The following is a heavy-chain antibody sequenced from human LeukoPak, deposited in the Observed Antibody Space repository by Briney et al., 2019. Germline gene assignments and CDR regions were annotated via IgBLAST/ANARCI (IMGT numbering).Heavy chain of an antibody. V-gene: IGHV4-39*01. CDR1: GGSITSNSYY. CDR2: IYYSGST. Sequence: SETLSLTCTVSGGSITSNSYYWGWIRQPPGKGLEWIGSIYYSGSTYYNPSLKSRVTISVDTSKNQSSLKLSSVTAADTAVYYCARMRTRVVTLFDYWGQGTLVTVSS. J-gene: IGHJ4*02. CDR3: ARMRTRVVTLFDY. D-gene: IGHD2-21*02.